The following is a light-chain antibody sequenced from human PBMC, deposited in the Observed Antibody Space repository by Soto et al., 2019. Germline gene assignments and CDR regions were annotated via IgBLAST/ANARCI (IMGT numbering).Light chain of an antibody. J-gene: IGLJ1*01. Sequence: QSVLTQPASVSGSPGQSITISCTGTSSDIGDYKYVSWYQQHPGNPPKLIIYDVNRRPPGVPDRFFGSKSGNTASLTVSGLQAEDEADYYCVSFAGGTYVFGTGTKLTVL. CDR3: VSFAGGTYV. V-gene: IGLV2-14*03. CDR1: SSDIGDYKY. CDR2: DVN.